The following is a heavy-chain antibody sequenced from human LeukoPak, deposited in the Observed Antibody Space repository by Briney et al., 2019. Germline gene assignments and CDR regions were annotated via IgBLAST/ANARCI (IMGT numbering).Heavy chain of an antibody. CDR3: ARGSYCSSTSCYWGSFDY. CDR2: INHSGST. Sequence: SETLSLTCAVSGGSISSGGYSWSWIRQPPGKGLEWIGEINHSGSTNYNPSLKSRVTISVDTSKNQFSLKLSSVTAADTAVYYCARGSYCSSTSCYWGSFDYWGQGTLVTVSS. V-gene: IGHV4-34*01. D-gene: IGHD2-2*01. J-gene: IGHJ4*02. CDR1: GGSISSGGYS.